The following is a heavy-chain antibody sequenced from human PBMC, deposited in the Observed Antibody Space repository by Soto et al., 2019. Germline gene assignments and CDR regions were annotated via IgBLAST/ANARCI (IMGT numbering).Heavy chain of an antibody. CDR3: ARKDLESLESNYYYRTVS. CDR2: INPSGGST. J-gene: IGHJ6*02. Sequence: APGQGLEWMGIINPSGGSTNYAQKFQGRVTISVDTSKNQFSLKLSSVTAADTAVYYCARKDLESLESNYYYRTVSWFLGTTFTVS. V-gene: IGHV1-46*01. D-gene: IGHD3-3*01.